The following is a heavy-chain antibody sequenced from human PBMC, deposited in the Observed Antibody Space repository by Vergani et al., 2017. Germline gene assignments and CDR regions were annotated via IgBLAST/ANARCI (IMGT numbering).Heavy chain of an antibody. CDR3: ARDHRTVIVVVPAAIGVFDY. D-gene: IGHD2-2*01. J-gene: IGHJ4*02. V-gene: IGHV1-69*01. CDR1: GGTFSSYA. CDR2: IIPIFGTA. Sequence: QVQLVQSGAEVKKPGSSVKVSCKASGGTFSSYAISWVRQAPGQGLEWMGGIIPIFGTANYAQTVQCRVTITADESTRTAYMELSSLRSEDTAVYYCARDHRTVIVVVPAAIGVFDYWGQGTLVTVSS.